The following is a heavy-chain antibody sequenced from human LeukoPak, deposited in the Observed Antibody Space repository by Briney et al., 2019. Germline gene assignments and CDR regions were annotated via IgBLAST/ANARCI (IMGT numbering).Heavy chain of an antibody. CDR1: GYSFTNYW. D-gene: IGHD2-15*01. CDR3: ARSGRLGYCSGGSCFRWDY. CDR2: IYPDDSDT. Sequence: PGESLKISCKVSGYSFTNYWIGWVRQMPGKGLEWMGIIYPDDSDTKYSPSFQGQVTISADKSISTAYLQWSSLKASDTAMYYCARSGRLGYCSGGSCFRWDYWGQGTLVTVSS. V-gene: IGHV5-51*01. J-gene: IGHJ4*02.